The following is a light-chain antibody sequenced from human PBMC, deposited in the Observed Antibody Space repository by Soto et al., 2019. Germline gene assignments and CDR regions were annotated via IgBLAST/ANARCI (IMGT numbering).Light chain of an antibody. V-gene: IGKV1-39*01. CDR3: QQAYGAPPT. CDR2: AAA. Sequence: DIQMTQSPSSLSASVGDRVTITCRASQSITTYLNWYQQTSGEAPKLLIYAAARLQTGVPSRFSGSGSGTDFTLTISSLQPEDCATYYCQQAYGAPPTFGNGTKVEIK. J-gene: IGKJ1*01. CDR1: QSITTY.